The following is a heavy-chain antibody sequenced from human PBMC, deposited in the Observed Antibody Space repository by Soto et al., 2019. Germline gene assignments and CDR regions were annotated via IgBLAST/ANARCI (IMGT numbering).Heavy chain of an antibody. CDR1: GGSIRGSYYC. CDR2: VFYTGFT. Sequence: SEPLSHTCAVSGGSIRGSYYCWGWLSQSPGKGPEWIGSVFYTGFTSYNPSLESRVSVSVDTSKNQFSLKVSGVSAADTAVYYCATSQKGYNWNYFDHWGQGALVTVSS. J-gene: IGHJ4*02. D-gene: IGHD1-20*01. CDR3: ATSQKGYNWNYFDH. V-gene: IGHV4-39*01.